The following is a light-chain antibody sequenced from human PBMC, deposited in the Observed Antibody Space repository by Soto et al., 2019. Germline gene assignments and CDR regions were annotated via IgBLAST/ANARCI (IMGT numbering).Light chain of an antibody. CDR1: QSVNIY. CDR3: QQYSRAPIT. J-gene: IGKJ5*01. Sequence: EIVLTQSPATLSLSPGERATLSCRASQSVNIYLAWYQQKPGQAPRLLIYGASKRATGIPDRFSGSGSGTDFTLTISRLEPEDSAVYYCQQYSRAPITFGQGTRLEIK. V-gene: IGKV3-20*01. CDR2: GAS.